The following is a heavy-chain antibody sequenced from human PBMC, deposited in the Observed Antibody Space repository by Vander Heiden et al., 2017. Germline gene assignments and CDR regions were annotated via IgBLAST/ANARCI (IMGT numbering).Heavy chain of an antibody. CDR2: ISRSSSDI. D-gene: IGHD3-16*02. J-gene: IGHJ4*02. V-gene: IGHV3-21*01. CDR1: GFTFRSYT. CDR3: ARDHKRYDYVWGSYRPYYFDY. Sequence: EVQLVESGGGLVKPGGSLRLSCAASGFTFRSYTMTWVRQHPGKGLEGVASISRSSSDIYYADSVKGRFTSSRDNAKNSLYLQMNSLRAEDTAVYYCARDHKRYDYVWGSYRPYYFDYWGQGTLVTVSS.